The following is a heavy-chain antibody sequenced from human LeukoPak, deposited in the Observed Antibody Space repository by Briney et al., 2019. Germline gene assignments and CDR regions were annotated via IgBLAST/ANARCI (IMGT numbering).Heavy chain of an antibody. CDR2: INSDGSST. V-gene: IGHV3-74*01. CDR1: GFTFSSYW. J-gene: IGHJ4*02. Sequence: GGSLRLSCAASGFTFSSYWMHWVRQAPGKGLVWVSRINSDGSSTSYADSVKGRFTISRDNVKNTLYLQMNSLRAEDTAVYYCARVLYSSSWYLFDYWGQGTLVTVSS. D-gene: IGHD6-13*01. CDR3: ARVLYSSSWYLFDY.